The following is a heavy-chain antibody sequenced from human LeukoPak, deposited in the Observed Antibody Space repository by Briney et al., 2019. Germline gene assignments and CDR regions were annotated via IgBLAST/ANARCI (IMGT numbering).Heavy chain of an antibody. CDR3: ARGSGSGWYVGYFDY. V-gene: IGHV1-2*02. J-gene: IGHJ4*02. CDR1: GYTFTGYY. D-gene: IGHD6-19*01. Sequence: ASVKVSCKASGYTFTGYYMHWVRQAPGQGREWMGWINPNSGGTNYAQKFQGRVTMTTDTSTSTAYMELRSPRSDDTAVYYCARGSGSGWYVGYFDYWGQGTLVTVSS. CDR2: INPNSGGT.